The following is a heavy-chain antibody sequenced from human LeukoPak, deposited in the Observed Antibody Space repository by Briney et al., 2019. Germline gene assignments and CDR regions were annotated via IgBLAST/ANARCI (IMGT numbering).Heavy chain of an antibody. V-gene: IGHV1-69*04. D-gene: IGHD5-18*01. CDR1: GGTFSSYA. CDR3: ASNVPSDTAMVGGMDV. J-gene: IGHJ6*02. CDR2: IIPILGIA. Sequence: ASGKVSCKASGGTFSSYAISWVRQAPGQGLEWMGRIIPILGIANHEQEFQGRVTITADKSTSTAYMELSSLRSEDTAVYYCASNVPSDTAMVGGMDVWGQGTTVSVSS.